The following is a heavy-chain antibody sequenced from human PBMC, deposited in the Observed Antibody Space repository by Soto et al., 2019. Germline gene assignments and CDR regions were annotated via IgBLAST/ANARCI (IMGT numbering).Heavy chain of an antibody. J-gene: IGHJ6*02. D-gene: IGHD6-19*01. V-gene: IGHV1-18*01. CDR1: NETLTTYG. CDR2: VSGYSGHC. Sequence: QVHLVQSGAEVKKPGATVKVSCKASNETLTTYGISRVRQAPGQGLEWMGWVSGYSGHCSSAQELQHRVIMTTDTSTNTAYMELMSLTSDGSAVYFFARDSSASGYYYGMDVWGQGTTVTVSS. CDR3: ARDSSASGYYYGMDV.